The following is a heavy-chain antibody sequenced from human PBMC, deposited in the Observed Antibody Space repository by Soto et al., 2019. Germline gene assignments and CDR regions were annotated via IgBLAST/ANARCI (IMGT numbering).Heavy chain of an antibody. CDR3: AKDRRAGGNSAFYFDF. CDR2: ISATGGGT. Sequence: PVESLRLSCAASGVKFSNYAMSWVRQAPWKGLEWVSLISATGGGTYYADSVKGRFTISRDNSHNALYLQVHSLTAEDAAVYYCAKDRRAGGNSAFYFDFWGQGAQVTVSS. V-gene: IGHV3-23*01. D-gene: IGHD3-16*01. J-gene: IGHJ4*02. CDR1: GVKFSNYA.